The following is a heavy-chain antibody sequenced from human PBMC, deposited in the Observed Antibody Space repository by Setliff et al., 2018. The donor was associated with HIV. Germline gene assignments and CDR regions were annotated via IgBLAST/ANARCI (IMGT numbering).Heavy chain of an antibody. CDR1: GYPFTSYA. V-gene: IGHV1-3*04. D-gene: IGHD2-15*01. Sequence: ASVKVSCKTSGYPFTSYAIHLVRQAPGQRLEWLGWLSTGNGNTKYSQKFQDRVTFTRDTYARTAYMELSSLRSEDTAVYYCARDYCSGGNCYSLYWGQGTLVTVSS. J-gene: IGHJ4*02. CDR2: LSTGNGNT. CDR3: ARDYCSGGNCYSLY.